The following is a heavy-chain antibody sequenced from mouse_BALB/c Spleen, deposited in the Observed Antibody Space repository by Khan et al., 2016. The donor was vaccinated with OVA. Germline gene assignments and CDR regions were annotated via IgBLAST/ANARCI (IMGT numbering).Heavy chain of an antibody. Sequence: EVKLLESGPGLVKPSQSLSLTCTVTGYSITSGYVWNWIRQFPGNKLEWMGYISYSGCTNYNPSLKSRISITRDTSKNQFFLQLNSVTTEDTATSYCARTARIKYWGQGTTLTVSA. CDR1: GYSITSGYV. CDR3: ARTARIKY. CDR2: ISYSGCT. V-gene: IGHV3-2*02. J-gene: IGHJ2*01. D-gene: IGHD1-2*01.